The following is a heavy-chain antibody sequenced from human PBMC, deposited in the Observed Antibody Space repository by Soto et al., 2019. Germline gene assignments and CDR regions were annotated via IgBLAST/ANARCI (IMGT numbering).Heavy chain of an antibody. CDR1: GGFISTYF. J-gene: IGHJ5*02. CDR2: IFYNGTT. D-gene: IGHD3-3*01. Sequence: SETLSLTCTVSGGFISTYFWSWIRQVPGKGPEWIGYIFYNGTTNYNPSLKSRVTMSVDTSKNQFSLKLNSVTAADTAVYYCARMPTSSQFLVLWFDPWGPGTQVTVSS. CDR3: ARMPTSSQFLVLWFDP. V-gene: IGHV4-59*01.